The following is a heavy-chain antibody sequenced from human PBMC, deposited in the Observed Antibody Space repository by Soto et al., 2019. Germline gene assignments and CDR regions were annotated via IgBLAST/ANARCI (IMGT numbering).Heavy chain of an antibody. CDR2: IFSNDEK. D-gene: IGHD3-9*01. CDR3: ARISHYDILTGYYGDFDY. Sequence: QVTLKESGPVLVKPTETLTLTCTVSGFSLSNARMGVSWIRQPPGKALEWLAHIFSNDEKSYSTSLKSRLTISKDTSKSQVVLTMTIMDPVDTATYYCARISHYDILTGYYGDFDYWGQGTLVTVSS. CDR1: GFSLSNARMG. V-gene: IGHV2-26*01. J-gene: IGHJ4*02.